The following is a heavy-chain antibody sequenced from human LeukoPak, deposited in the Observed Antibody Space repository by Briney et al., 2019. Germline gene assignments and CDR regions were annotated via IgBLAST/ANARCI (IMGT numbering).Heavy chain of an antibody. V-gene: IGHV3-11*01. CDR1: GFTFSKYW. D-gene: IGHD2-8*01. Sequence: GGSLRLSCAASGFTFSKYWMTWVRQAPGKGLEWVSYISSSGSTIYYADSVKGRFTISRDNAKNSLYLQMNSLRAEDTAVYYCARKLTVNWFDPWGQGTLVTVSS. CDR3: ARKLTVNWFDP. CDR2: ISSSGSTI. J-gene: IGHJ5*02.